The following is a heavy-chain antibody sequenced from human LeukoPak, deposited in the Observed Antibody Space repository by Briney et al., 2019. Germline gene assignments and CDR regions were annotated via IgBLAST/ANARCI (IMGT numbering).Heavy chain of an antibody. CDR2: IYSGGNT. D-gene: IGHD3-10*01. Sequence: PGGSLRLSCAVSGFTVSSNYMGWVRQAPGKGLEWVSLIYSGGNTYYADSVKGRFTISRDTSKNTLFLHMNSLRAEDTALYVCARIKVITMVHGLIITSAFFDYWGQGTLVTVSS. J-gene: IGHJ4*02. V-gene: IGHV3-53*01. CDR3: ARIKVITMVHGLIITSAFFDY. CDR1: GFTVSSNY.